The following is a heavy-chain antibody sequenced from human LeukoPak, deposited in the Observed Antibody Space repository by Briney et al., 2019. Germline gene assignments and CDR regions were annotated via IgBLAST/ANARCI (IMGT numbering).Heavy chain of an antibody. J-gene: IGHJ1*01. D-gene: IGHD3-22*01. Sequence: SVKVSCKPSGGTFSSYAISWVRQAPGQGLEWMGGIIPIFGTANYAQKFQGRVTITTDESTSTAYMELSSLRSEDTAVYYCARGKDYYDSSGYFEYFQHWGQGTLVTVSS. CDR2: IIPIFGTA. CDR1: GGTFSSYA. V-gene: IGHV1-69*05. CDR3: ARGKDYYDSSGYFEYFQH.